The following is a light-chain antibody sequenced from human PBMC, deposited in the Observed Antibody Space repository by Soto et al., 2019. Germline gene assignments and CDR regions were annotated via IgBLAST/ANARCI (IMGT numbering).Light chain of an antibody. CDR3: QQYGSTPRT. CDR1: QSVSSSY. CDR2: DAS. V-gene: IGKV3-20*01. Sequence: PGDRATLSCRASQSVSSSYLAWYQQKPGQAPRLLIYDASRRATGIPDRFSGSGSGTDFTLTISRLEPEDFAVYYCQQYGSTPRTFGQGTKVDIK. J-gene: IGKJ1*01.